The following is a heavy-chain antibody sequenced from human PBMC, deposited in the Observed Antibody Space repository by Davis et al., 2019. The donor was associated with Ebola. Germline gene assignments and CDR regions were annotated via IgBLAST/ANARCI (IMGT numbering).Heavy chain of an antibody. D-gene: IGHD3-10*01. CDR2: IIPILGIA. V-gene: IGHV1-69*10. CDR1: VGTLSSYA. Sequence: SSVTLSCKASVGTLSSYAISWVRQAPGQGLEWMGGIIPILGIANYAQKFQGRVTITADESTSTAYMELSSLRSEDTAVYYCARDRGVFFDYWGQGTLVTVSS. J-gene: IGHJ4*02. CDR3: ARDRGVFFDY.